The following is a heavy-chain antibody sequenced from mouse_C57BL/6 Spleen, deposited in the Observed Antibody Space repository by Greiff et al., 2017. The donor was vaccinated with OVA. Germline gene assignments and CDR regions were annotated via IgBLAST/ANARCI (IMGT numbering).Heavy chain of an antibody. CDR2: IYPRSGNT. CDR1: GYTFTSYG. Sequence: LVESGAELARPGASVKLSCKASGYTFTSYGISWVKQRTGQGLEWIGEIYPRSGNTYYNEKFKGKATLTADKSSSTAYMELRSLTSEDSAVYFCARSFYYYGSSYYFDYWGQGTTLTVSS. J-gene: IGHJ2*01. CDR3: ARSFYYYGSSYYFDY. D-gene: IGHD1-1*01. V-gene: IGHV1-81*01.